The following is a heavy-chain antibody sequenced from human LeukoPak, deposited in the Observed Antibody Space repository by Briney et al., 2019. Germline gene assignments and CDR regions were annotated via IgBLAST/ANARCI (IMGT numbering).Heavy chain of an antibody. V-gene: IGHV1-2*02. D-gene: IGHD4-23*01. CDR1: GYTLTGYH. J-gene: IGHJ4*02. Sequence: ASVKVSCKASGYTLTGYHVQWVRQAPGQGLEWMGWINPNSGGTNYAQKFQGRVTMTRDTSISTAYMELSRLRSDDTAVYYCARGDYGGNSGNYWGQGTLVTVSS. CDR3: ARGDYGGNSGNY. CDR2: INPNSGGT.